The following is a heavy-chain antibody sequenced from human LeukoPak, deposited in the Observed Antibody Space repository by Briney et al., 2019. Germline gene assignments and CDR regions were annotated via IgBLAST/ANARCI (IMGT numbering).Heavy chain of an antibody. V-gene: IGHV3-23*01. D-gene: IGHD7-27*01. CDR2: ISGSGGST. CDR1: GFTVSSNY. Sequence: GGSLRLSCATSGFTVSSNYMSWVRQAPGKGLEWVSAISGSGGSTYYADSVKGRFTISRDNSKNTLYLQMNSLRAEDTAVYYCAKDSALTGDPLDYYYYMDVWGKGTTVTVSS. J-gene: IGHJ6*03. CDR3: AKDSALTGDPLDYYYYMDV.